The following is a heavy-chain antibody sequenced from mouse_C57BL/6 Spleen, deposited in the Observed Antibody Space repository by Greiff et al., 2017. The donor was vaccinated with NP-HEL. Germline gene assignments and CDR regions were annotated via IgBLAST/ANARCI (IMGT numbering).Heavy chain of an antibody. J-gene: IGHJ2*01. CDR2: ISDGGSYT. CDR1: GFTFSSYA. V-gene: IGHV5-4*01. Sequence: EVQLQESGGGLVKPGGSLKLSCAASGFTFSSYAMSWVRQTPEKRLEWVATISDGGSYTYYPDNVKGRFTISRDNAKNNLYLQMSHLKSEDTAMYYCARGRLYFDYWGQGTTLTVSS. CDR3: ARGRLYFDY.